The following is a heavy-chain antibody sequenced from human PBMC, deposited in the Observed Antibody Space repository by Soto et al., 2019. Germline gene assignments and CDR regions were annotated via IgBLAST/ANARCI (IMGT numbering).Heavy chain of an antibody. CDR3: ARQGYSYAPPANYYYYMDV. Sequence: QVQLQESGPGLVKPSGTLSLTCAVSSGSISSSNWWSWVRQPPGKGLEWIGEIYHSGSTNYNPSLKSRVTISVDKSKNQFSLKLSSVTAADTAVYYCARQGYSYAPPANYYYYMDVWGKGTTVTVSS. CDR1: SGSISSSNW. J-gene: IGHJ6*03. CDR2: IYHSGST. D-gene: IGHD5-18*01. V-gene: IGHV4-4*02.